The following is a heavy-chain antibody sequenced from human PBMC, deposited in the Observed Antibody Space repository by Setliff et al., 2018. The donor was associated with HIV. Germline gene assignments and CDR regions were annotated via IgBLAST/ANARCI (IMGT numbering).Heavy chain of an antibody. CDR3: AKHWSLEVATMGASYI. D-gene: IGHD5-12*01. Sequence: SETLSLTCAVSGASITTSSYFWGWIRQPPGKGLEWIGSISHSGTTYYSPSLNSRVTISADKSKNQFSRKLTSVSAADTALYFCAKHWSLEVATMGASYIWGQGTMVTVSS. J-gene: IGHJ3*02. V-gene: IGHV4-39*01. CDR2: ISHSGTT. CDR1: GASITTSSYF.